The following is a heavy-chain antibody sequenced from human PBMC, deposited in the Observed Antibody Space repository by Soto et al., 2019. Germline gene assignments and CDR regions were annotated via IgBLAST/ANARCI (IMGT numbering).Heavy chain of an antibody. CDR3: ARANRITSCSDY. CDR1: GGSISSGGYY. D-gene: IGHD2-2*01. J-gene: IGHJ4*02. V-gene: IGHV4-31*03. Sequence: QVQLQESGPGLVKPSPTLSLTCTVSGGSISSGGYYWSWIRQHPGKGLEWIGYIYYSGSTYYNASLKSRVTISADTSKNQFSLKLSSVTAADTAVYYCARANRITSCSDYWGQGTLVTVSS. CDR2: IYYSGST.